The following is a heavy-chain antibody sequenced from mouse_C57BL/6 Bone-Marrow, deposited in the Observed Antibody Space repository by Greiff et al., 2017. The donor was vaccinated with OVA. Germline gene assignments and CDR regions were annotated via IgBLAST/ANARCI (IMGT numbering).Heavy chain of an antibody. Sequence: EVQLQQSGPELVKPGASVKISCKASGYTFTDYYMNWVKQSHGNSLEWIGDINPNNGGTSYNQKFKGKATLTVDKSSSTAYMELRSLTSEDSAVYYCARSGGWAWFAYWGQGTLVTVSA. V-gene: IGHV1-26*01. D-gene: IGHD3-1*01. CDR1: GYTFTDYY. CDR2: INPNNGGT. J-gene: IGHJ3*01. CDR3: ARSGGWAWFAY.